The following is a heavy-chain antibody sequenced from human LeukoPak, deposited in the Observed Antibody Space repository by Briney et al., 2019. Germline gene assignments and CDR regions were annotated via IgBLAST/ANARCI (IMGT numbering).Heavy chain of an antibody. V-gene: IGHV4-34*01. J-gene: IGHJ4*02. CDR3: ARGRDSSSWSRRGGFDY. CDR1: GGSFSGYY. Sequence: SETLSLTCAVYGGSFSGYYWSWIGQPPGKGLEWIGEINHSGSTNYNPSLKSRVTISVDTSKNQFSLKLSSVTAADTAVYYCARGRDSSSWSRRGGFDYWGQGTLVTVSS. D-gene: IGHD6-13*01. CDR2: INHSGST.